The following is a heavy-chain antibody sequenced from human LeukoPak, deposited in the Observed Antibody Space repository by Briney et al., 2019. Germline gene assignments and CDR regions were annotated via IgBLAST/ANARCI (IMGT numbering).Heavy chain of an antibody. CDR3: ARWFTSGRGFFDY. CDR2: ISSSSTII. D-gene: IGHD6-19*01. V-gene: IGHV3-48*02. Sequence: GGSLRLSCAASGFTFSHYSMNWVRQAPGKGPEWVSYISSSSTIIYYADSVKGRFTISRDNAKNSLYLQMNSLRDEDTAVYYCARWFTSGRGFFDYWGQGILVTVSS. J-gene: IGHJ4*02. CDR1: GFTFSHYS.